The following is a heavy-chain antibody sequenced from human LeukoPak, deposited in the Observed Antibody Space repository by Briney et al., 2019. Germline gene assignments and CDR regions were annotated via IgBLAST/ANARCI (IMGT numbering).Heavy chain of an antibody. CDR2: ISYDGSNK. V-gene: IGHV3-30*03. CDR3: ASRAIAVANA. Sequence: GGSLRLSCAASGFTFSRSGMHWVRQAPGKGLEWVAVISYDGSNKYYADSVKGRFTISRDNSKNTLYLQMNSLRAEDTAVYYCASRAIAVANARGQGTLVTVSS. J-gene: IGHJ4*02. D-gene: IGHD6-19*01. CDR1: GFTFSRSG.